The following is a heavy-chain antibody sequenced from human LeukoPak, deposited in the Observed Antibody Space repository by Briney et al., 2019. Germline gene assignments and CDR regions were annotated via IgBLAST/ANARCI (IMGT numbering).Heavy chain of an antibody. V-gene: IGHV4-59*01. Sequence: SETLSLTCTVSGGSISSFYWSWIRQPPGKGLEWLGYIYYSGSTNYSPSLKSRVTISVDTSKNQFSLKLSSVTAADTAVYYCAGEGAYTHYVAYWGQGTLVTVSS. J-gene: IGHJ4*02. CDR2: IYYSGST. CDR1: GGSISSFY. D-gene: IGHD1-26*01. CDR3: AGEGAYTHYVAY.